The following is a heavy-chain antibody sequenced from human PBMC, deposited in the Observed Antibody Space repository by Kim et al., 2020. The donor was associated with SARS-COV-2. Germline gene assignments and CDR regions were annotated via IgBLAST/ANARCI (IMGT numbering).Heavy chain of an antibody. CDR1: GFTFGDY. V-gene: IGHV3-11*04. CDR2: IGSRGSPI. CDR3: AKEGSDWYFDL. Sequence: GGSLRLSCAASGFTFGDYMTWIRQAPGKGLEWVSYIGSRGSPIYYADSVKGRFTISWDNARNSLYLQMNSLRAEDTAVYYCAKEGSDWYFDLWGRGTLVT. J-gene: IGHJ2*01.